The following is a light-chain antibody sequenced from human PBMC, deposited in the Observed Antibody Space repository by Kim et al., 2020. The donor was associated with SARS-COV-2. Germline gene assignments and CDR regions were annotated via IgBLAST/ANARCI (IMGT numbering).Light chain of an antibody. V-gene: IGKV3-11*01. CDR1: HSVSSS. CDR3: QHRDNWPP. J-gene: IGKJ1*01. CDR2: DAS. Sequence: PATLSLSPGERATLYCRASHSVSSSLVWNQQKPGQAPRPLIYDASNRATGVPARFSGSGSGTDFTLTISSLEPEDFAAYYCQHRDNWPPFGQGTKVDIK.